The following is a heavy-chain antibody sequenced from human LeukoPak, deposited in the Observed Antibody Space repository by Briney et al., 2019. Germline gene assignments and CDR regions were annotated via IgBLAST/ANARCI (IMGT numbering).Heavy chain of an antibody. Sequence: SETLSLTCAVYGGSFSGYYWSWIRQPPGKGLEWIGEINHSGSTNYNPSLKSRVTISVDTSKNQFSLKLSSVTAADSAVYYCARGPRYSSGWYVQAHYYFDYWGQGTLVTVSS. CDR3: ARGPRYSSGWYVQAHYYFDY. D-gene: IGHD6-19*01. V-gene: IGHV4-34*01. CDR1: GGSFSGYY. J-gene: IGHJ4*02. CDR2: INHSGST.